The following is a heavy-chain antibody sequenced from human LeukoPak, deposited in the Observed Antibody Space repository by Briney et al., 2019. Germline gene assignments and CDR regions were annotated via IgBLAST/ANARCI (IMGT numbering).Heavy chain of an antibody. CDR2: IRGDAGST. V-gene: IGHV3-20*04. J-gene: IGHJ5*02. CDR3: ARGLVVVVPAASDYWFDP. Sequence: GGSLRLSCAASGLTFGAFGMTWVRQAPGKGLEWVSAIRGDAGSTGYADSVKGRFTISRDNAKNSLYLQMNSLRAEDTAVYYCARGLVVVVPAASDYWFDPWGQGTLVTVSS. CDR1: GLTFGAFG. D-gene: IGHD2-2*01.